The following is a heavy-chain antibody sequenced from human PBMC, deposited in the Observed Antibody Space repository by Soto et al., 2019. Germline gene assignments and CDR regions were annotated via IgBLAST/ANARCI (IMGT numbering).Heavy chain of an antibody. Sequence: QVPLVESGGGVVQPGRSLRLSCAASGFTFSSYAMHWVRQAPGKGLEWVAVISYDGSNKYYADSVKGRFTISRDNSKNTLYLQMNSLRAEDTAVYYCARVRRLTYYYGMDVWGQGTTVTVSS. J-gene: IGHJ6*02. V-gene: IGHV3-30-3*01. CDR2: ISYDGSNK. D-gene: IGHD3-16*01. CDR1: GFTFSSYA. CDR3: ARVRRLTYYYGMDV.